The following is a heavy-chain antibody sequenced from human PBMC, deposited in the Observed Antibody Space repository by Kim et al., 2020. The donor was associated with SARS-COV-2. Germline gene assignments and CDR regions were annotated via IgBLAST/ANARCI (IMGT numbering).Heavy chain of an antibody. J-gene: IGHJ2*01. D-gene: IGHD3-9*01. CDR2: SP. V-gene: IGHV4-59*08. Sequence: SPHYNPSLSVRVTITVDTSKTPFSLSLGSVTAADTAVYYCARRLGGYFDLWGRGTLVTVSS. CDR3: ARRLGGYFDL.